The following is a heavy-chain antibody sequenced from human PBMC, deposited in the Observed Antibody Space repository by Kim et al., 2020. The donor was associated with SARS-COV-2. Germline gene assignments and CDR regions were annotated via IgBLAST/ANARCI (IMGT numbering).Heavy chain of an antibody. V-gene: IGHV3-15*01. CDR1: GFTFSNAW. D-gene: IGHD3-10*01. Sequence: GGSLRLSCAASGFTFSNAWMSWVRQAPGKGLEWVGRIKSKTDGGTTDYAAPVKGRFTISRYDSKNTLYLQMNSLKTEDTAVYYCTTETILWFGELLPFDYWGQGTLVTVSS. J-gene: IGHJ4*02. CDR3: TTETILWFGELLPFDY. CDR2: IKSKTDGGTT.